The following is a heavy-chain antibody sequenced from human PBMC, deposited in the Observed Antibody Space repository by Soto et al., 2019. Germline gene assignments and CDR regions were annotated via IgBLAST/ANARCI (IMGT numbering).Heavy chain of an antibody. V-gene: IGHV3-23*01. CDR3: VKSDRKDF. CDR1: GFTFSIYP. CDR2: MSSSGEDT. J-gene: IGHJ4*02. D-gene: IGHD2-15*01. Sequence: EVQLLESGGGLVQPGGSLRLSCSASGFTFSIYPMSWVRQAPGKGLEWVAAMSSSGEDTYYADSVTGRFIISRDNSRDTLYLQMNSLRAADTAVYYCVKSDRKDFWGQGTLVIVSS.